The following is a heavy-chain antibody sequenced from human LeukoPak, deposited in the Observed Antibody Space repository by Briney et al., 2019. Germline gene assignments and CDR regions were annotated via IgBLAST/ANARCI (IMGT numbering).Heavy chain of an antibody. Sequence: GGTLRLSCAASGFTFSSYGMSWVRQAPGKGVEWVSAISGSGGSTYYADSVKGRFTISRDNSKNTLYLQMNSLRAEDTAVYYCTTRLDPDYDYVWGSYRFDYWGQGTLVTVSS. V-gene: IGHV3-23*01. CDR2: ISGSGGST. J-gene: IGHJ4*02. D-gene: IGHD3-16*02. CDR1: GFTFSSYG. CDR3: TTRLDPDYDYVWGSYRFDY.